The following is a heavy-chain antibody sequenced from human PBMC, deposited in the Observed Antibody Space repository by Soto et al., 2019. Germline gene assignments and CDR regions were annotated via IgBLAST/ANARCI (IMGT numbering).Heavy chain of an antibody. CDR2: TYYRSKWYN. CDR1: GDSVSSNSAA. V-gene: IGHV6-1*01. Sequence: PSQTLSLTCAISGDSVSSNSAAWNWIRQSPSRGLEWLGRTYYRSKWYNDYAVSVKSRITINPDTSKNQFSLQLNSVTPEDTAVYYCARTPGVITMVRGVIMPYYYGMDVRGQVTTVTFSS. CDR3: ARTPGVITMVRGVIMPYYYGMDV. J-gene: IGHJ6*02. D-gene: IGHD3-10*01.